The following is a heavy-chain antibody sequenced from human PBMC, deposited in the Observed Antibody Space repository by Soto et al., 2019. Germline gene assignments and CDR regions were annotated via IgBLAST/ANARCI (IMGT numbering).Heavy chain of an antibody. D-gene: IGHD3-3*01. CDR3: ARDRAITIFGVDPYDY. J-gene: IGHJ4*02. CDR2: INSDGSST. V-gene: IGHV3-74*01. CDR1: GFTFSSYW. Sequence: GGSLRLSCAASGFTFSSYWMHWVRQAPGKGLVWVSRINSDGSSTSYTDSVKGRFTISRDNAKNTLYLQMNSLRAEDTAVYYCARDRAITIFGVDPYDYWGQGTLVTVSS.